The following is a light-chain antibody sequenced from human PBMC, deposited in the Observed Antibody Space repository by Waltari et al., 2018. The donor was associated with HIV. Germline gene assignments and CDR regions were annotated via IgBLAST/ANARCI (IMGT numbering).Light chain of an antibody. Sequence: IVLTQSPGTLSLSPGERATFSCRASQSVSSDLAWYHQRPGQAPRLLIYSASTRATGIPDRFSGSGSGIDFTLTINSLEPEDSAVYYCQHYTSSPTWTFGQGTKVEIK. J-gene: IGKJ1*01. CDR2: SAS. CDR3: QHYTSSPTWT. CDR1: QSVSSD. V-gene: IGKV3-20*01.